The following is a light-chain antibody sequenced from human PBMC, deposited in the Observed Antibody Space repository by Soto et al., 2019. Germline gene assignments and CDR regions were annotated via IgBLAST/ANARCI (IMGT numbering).Light chain of an antibody. CDR1: QSVGSY. J-gene: IGKJ2*01. Sequence: EIVLTQSPATLSLSPGQRATLSCRASQSVGSYLAWYQQKPGQAPRLLIYDASNRATGIPDRFSGSGSGTDFTLNIISLEPEDFAVYYCHQRRNWPRTFGQGTKMEIK. V-gene: IGKV3-11*01. CDR3: HQRRNWPRT. CDR2: DAS.